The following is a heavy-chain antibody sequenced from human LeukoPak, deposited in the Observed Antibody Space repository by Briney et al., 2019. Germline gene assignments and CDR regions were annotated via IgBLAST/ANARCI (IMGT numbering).Heavy chain of an antibody. J-gene: IGHJ5*02. CDR3: ARHPLATFGGPRNWFDP. V-gene: IGHV4-39*01. CDR1: GGSISSYTYY. D-gene: IGHD5-24*01. Sequence: SETLSLTCAVSGGSISSYTYYWGWIRQPPGKGLEWIGSVHYSGTTYYNPSLKSRVTISVDTSKNQFSLKLSSVTAADTAVYYCARHPLATFGGPRNWFDPWGQGTLVTVSS. CDR2: VHYSGTT.